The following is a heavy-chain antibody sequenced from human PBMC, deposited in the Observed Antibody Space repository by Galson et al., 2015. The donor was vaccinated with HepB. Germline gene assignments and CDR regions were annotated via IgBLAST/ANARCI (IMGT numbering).Heavy chain of an antibody. D-gene: IGHD4-17*01. CDR3: ARDSSSRGKNDCGDPGVY. CDR2: MKQDESEN. J-gene: IGHJ4*02. CDR1: GFTFSDYY. V-gene: IGHV3-7*01. Sequence: SMRLSCAASGFTFSDYYMSWIRQAPGQGLEWVANMKQDESENYYADSVEGRFTISRDNAKNSLYLQMDSLRVEDTAVSYCARDSSSRGKNDCGDPGVYWGQGILVTVSS.